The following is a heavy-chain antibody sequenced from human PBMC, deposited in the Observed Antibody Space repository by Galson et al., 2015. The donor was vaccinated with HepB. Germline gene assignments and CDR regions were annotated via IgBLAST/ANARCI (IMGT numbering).Heavy chain of an antibody. V-gene: IGHV4-34*01. CDR2: INHSGST. CDR3: ARKRYSSSEHFDY. CDR1: GGSFSGYY. J-gene: IGHJ4*02. Sequence: SETLSLTCAVYGGSFSGYYWSWIRQPPGKGLEWIGEINHSGSTNYNPSLKSRVTISVDTSKNQFSLKLSSVTAADTAVYYCARKRYSSSEHFDYWGQGTLVTVSS. D-gene: IGHD6-6*01.